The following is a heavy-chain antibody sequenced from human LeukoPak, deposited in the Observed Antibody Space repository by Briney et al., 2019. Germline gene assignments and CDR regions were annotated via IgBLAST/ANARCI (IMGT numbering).Heavy chain of an antibody. CDR1: GFNFEEYA. D-gene: IGHD3-10*01. V-gene: IGHV3-9*01. Sequence: PGTSLRLSCVASGFNFEEYAMHWVRQLPGEGLEWVSGISWKSGSIGYADSVKGRFTISRDNAKNSLYLQMDSLSTEDTALYYCAKDKGSGTERYNFYGMDVWGQGTTVTVS. CDR3: AKDKGSGTERYNFYGMDV. CDR2: ISWKSGSI. J-gene: IGHJ6*02.